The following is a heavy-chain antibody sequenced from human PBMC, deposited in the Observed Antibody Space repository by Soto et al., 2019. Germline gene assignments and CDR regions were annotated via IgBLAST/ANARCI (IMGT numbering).Heavy chain of an antibody. CDR2: ISGGGGST. Sequence: PGGSLRLSCAASGFSFAGYALTWVRLAPGKGLEWVASISGGGGSTYYTDPVKGRFSISRDNSNRVVYLQMGSLTAGDTAVYYCAKTETFNGYYNAFDYWGQGTRVTVS. CDR1: GFSFAGYA. V-gene: IGHV3-23*01. D-gene: IGHD3-9*01. J-gene: IGHJ4*02. CDR3: AKTETFNGYYNAFDY.